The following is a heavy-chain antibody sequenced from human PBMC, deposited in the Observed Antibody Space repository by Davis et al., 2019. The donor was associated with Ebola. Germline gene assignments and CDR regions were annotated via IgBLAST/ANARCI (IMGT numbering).Heavy chain of an antibody. CDR3: ARRRDGYPYYFDY. J-gene: IGHJ4*02. D-gene: IGHD5-24*01. CDR1: GGSISSYY. V-gene: IGHV4-59*12. Sequence: SETLSLTCTVSGGSISSYYWSWIRQSPGKGLEWIGEIYQSGSTSYSPSLKSRVTISVDKSKNQFSLKLNSVTAADTAVYFCARRRDGYPYYFDYWGQGTLVTVSS. CDR2: IYQSGST.